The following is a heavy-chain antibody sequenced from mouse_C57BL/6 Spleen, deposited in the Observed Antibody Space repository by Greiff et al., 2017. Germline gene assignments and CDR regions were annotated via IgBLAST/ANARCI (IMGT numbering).Heavy chain of an antibody. J-gene: IGHJ1*03. D-gene: IGHD1-1*01. Sequence: EVKLMESGGGLVQPGGSLSLSCAASGFTFTDYYMSWVRQPPGKALEWLGFIRNKANGYTTEYSASVKGRFTISRDNSQSILYLQMNALRAEDSATYYCARSPPLLPYWYFDVWGTGTTVTVSS. V-gene: IGHV7-3*01. CDR3: ARSPPLLPYWYFDV. CDR2: IRNKANGYTT. CDR1: GFTFTDYY.